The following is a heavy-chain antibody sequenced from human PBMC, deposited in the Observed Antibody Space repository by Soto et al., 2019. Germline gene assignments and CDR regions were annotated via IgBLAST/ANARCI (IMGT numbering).Heavy chain of an antibody. CDR3: ARGPKGDYYYYYGMDV. D-gene: IGHD3-16*01. CDR1: GGSISSYY. J-gene: IGHJ6*02. CDR2: IYYSGST. V-gene: IGHV4-59*01. Sequence: SETLSLTCTVSGGSISSYYWSWIRQPPGKGLEWIGYIYYSGSTNYNPSLKSRVTISVDTSKNQFSLKLSSVTAADTAAYYCARGPKGDYYYYYGMDVWGQGTTVTVSS.